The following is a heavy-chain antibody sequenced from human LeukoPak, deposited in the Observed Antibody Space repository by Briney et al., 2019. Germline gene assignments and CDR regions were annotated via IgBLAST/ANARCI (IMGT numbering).Heavy chain of an antibody. J-gene: IGHJ6*03. CDR2: INHSGST. CDR3: ARGVSRGYYMDV. CDR1: GGSFSGHY. V-gene: IGHV4-34*01. Sequence: SETLSLTCAVYGGSFSGHYWSWIRQPPGKGLEWIGEINHSGSTNYNPSLKSRVTISVDTSKNQFSLKLSSVTAADTAVYYCARGVSRGYYMDVWGKGTTVTVSS.